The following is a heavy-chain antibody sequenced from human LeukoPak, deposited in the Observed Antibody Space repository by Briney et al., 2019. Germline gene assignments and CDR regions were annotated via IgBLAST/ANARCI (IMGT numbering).Heavy chain of an antibody. CDR3: ARHDSFFPY. CDR2: ISDNEGNT. Sequence: GGSLRLSCAASGFTFNYYAMSWVRQAPGKGLEWVSGISDNEGNTYYRDSVKGRLTISRDNTKNTVYLQLNNLRADDTAVYFCARHDSFFPYWGRGTLVIVSS. CDR1: GFTFNYYA. D-gene: IGHD5-18*01. V-gene: IGHV3-23*02. J-gene: IGHJ4*02.